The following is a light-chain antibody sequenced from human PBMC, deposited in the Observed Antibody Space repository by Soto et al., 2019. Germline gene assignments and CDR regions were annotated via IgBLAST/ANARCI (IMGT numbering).Light chain of an antibody. Sequence: AIRMTQSPSSFSASTGDRVTITCRASQGISSYLAWYQQQPGKAPKLLIYAASTLQSGVPSRFRGSGSGTDFTLTISCLQSEDFATYYCQQYYSYPRTFGQGTKVEIK. V-gene: IGKV1-8*01. CDR1: QGISSY. J-gene: IGKJ1*01. CDR3: QQYYSYPRT. CDR2: AAS.